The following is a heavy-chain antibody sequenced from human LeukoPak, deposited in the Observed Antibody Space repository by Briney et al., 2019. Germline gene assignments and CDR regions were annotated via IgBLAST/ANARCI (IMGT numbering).Heavy chain of an antibody. CDR3: ARRPMYYYDSSGYWTLTPTPDAFDI. D-gene: IGHD3-22*01. CDR1: GGSISSYY. J-gene: IGHJ3*02. CDR2: IYYSGST. V-gene: IGHV4-59*01. Sequence: SETLSLTCTVSGGSISSYYWSWIRQPPGKGLEWIGYIYYSGSTNYNPSLKSRVTISVDTSKNQFSLKLSSVTAADTAVYYCARRPMYYYDSSGYWTLTPTPDAFDIWGQGTMVTVSS.